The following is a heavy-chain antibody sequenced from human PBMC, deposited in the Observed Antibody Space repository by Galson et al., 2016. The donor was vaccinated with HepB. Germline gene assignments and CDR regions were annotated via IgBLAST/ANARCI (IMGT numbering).Heavy chain of an antibody. CDR2: ISGSGDYT. Sequence: SLRLSCAASGFTFNRHMMSWVRQAPGKGLEWVSSISGSGDYTHYVDSVKGRFTISRDNAKNSLYVEMNSLRAEDTAVYYCASSYGSGSYWSLWGQGTLVTVSA. J-gene: IGHJ4*02. V-gene: IGHV3-21*01. CDR3: ASSYGSGSYWSL. CDR1: GFTFNRHM. D-gene: IGHD3-10*01.